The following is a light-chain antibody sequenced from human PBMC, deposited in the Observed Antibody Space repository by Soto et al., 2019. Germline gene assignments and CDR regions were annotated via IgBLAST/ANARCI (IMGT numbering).Light chain of an antibody. CDR2: GAS. Sequence: AMTQTQATLSVSPGKRATLSCRASQGVRSNLAWYHQKPGQAPRLLIYGASTRATGIPARFSGSGSGTEFTLTISSRQSEDFAVYYCQQYNNWPRTFAQGTKVDIK. J-gene: IGKJ1*01. V-gene: IGKV3-15*01. CDR1: QGVRSN. CDR3: QQYNNWPRT.